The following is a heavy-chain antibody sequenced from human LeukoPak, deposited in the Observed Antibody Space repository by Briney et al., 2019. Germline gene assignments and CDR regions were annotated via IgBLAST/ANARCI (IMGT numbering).Heavy chain of an antibody. V-gene: IGHV4-59*12. J-gene: IGHJ4*02. CDR3: AQGTPGSSNWY. CDR1: RDSISGYY. Sequence: SETLSLTCTVSRDSISGYYWSWVRQPPGKGLEWIGYIYYTGSTNYNPSLKSRVTISVDTSKNQFSLRLSSVTAADTAVYYCAQGTPGSSNWYWGQGTLVTVSS. CDR2: IYYTGST. D-gene: IGHD6-13*01.